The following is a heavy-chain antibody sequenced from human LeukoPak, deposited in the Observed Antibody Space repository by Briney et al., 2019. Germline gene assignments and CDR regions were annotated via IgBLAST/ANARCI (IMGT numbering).Heavy chain of an antibody. CDR2: ISSSGSTI. CDR1: GFTLSSYA. D-gene: IGHD5-18*01. CDR3: ARGVQLWLLSPFDY. J-gene: IGHJ4*02. V-gene: IGHV3-21*04. Sequence: KPGGSLRLSCAASGFTLSSYAMNWVRQAPGKGLEWVSSISSSGSTIYYADSVKGRFTISRDNAKNSLYLQMNSLRAEDTAVYYCARGVQLWLLSPFDYWGQGTLVTVSS.